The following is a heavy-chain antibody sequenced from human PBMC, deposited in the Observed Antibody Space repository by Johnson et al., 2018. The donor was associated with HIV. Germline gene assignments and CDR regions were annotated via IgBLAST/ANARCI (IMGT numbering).Heavy chain of an antibody. CDR1: GFTFSTYG. CDR2: MWYDGSNK. J-gene: IGHJ3*02. Sequence: QVQLVESGGGVVRPGGSLRLSCAASGFTFSTYGMHWVRQAPGKGLEWVAVMWYDGSNKYYADSVKGRFTISRDNSKHTLYLQMNSLRAEDTAVYYCARHYSSGWSHDAFDIWGQGTVVTVSS. V-gene: IGHV3-33*08. CDR3: ARHYSSGWSHDAFDI. D-gene: IGHD6-19*01.